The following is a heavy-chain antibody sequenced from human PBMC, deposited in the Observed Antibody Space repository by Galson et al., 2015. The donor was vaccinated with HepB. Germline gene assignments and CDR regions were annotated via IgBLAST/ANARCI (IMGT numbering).Heavy chain of an antibody. J-gene: IGHJ4*02. CDR3: ARTRAGAGIV. V-gene: IGHV4-31*11. CDR1: GGSISSGGYY. CDR2: IYYSGST. Sequence: TLSLTCAVSGGSISSGGYYWSWIRQHPGKGLEWIGYIYYSGSTYYNPSLKSRVTISVDTSKNQFSLKLSSVTAADTAVYYCARTRAGAGIVWGQGTLVTVSS. D-gene: IGHD6-19*01.